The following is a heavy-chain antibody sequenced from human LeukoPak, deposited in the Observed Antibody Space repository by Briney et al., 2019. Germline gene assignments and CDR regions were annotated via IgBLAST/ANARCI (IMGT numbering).Heavy chain of an antibody. V-gene: IGHV3-23*01. J-gene: IGHJ4*01. CDR2: LRGDGET. CDR1: GFIFSNYA. Sequence: PGGSLRLSCAASGFIFSNYAMSWVRQTPARGLEWVSSLRGDGETFYVDSVKGRFTLSRDHSRNTVYLQLNNLRVEDTAVYYCAKASWVSSADAVLWGQGTPVTVSS. CDR3: AKASWVSSADAVL. D-gene: IGHD3-16*01.